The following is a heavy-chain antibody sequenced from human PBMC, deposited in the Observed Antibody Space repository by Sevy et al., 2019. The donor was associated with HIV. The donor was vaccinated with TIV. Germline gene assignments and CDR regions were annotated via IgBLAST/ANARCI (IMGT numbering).Heavy chain of an antibody. CDR1: GFTFSNAW. CDR2: IKSKTDGGTT. V-gene: IGHV3-15*01. J-gene: IGHJ6*02. CDR3: TTYSNYTLYYYYGMDV. D-gene: IGHD4-4*01. Sequence: GGSLRLSCAASGFTFSNAWMSWVRQAPGKGLEWVCRIKSKTDGGTTDYAAPVKGRFTISRDDSKNTLYLQMNSLKTEDTAVYYCTTYSNYTLYYYYGMDVWGQGTTVTVSS.